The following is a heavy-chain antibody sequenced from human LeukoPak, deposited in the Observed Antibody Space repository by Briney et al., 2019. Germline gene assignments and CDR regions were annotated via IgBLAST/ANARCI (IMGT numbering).Heavy chain of an antibody. D-gene: IGHD1-26*01. J-gene: IGHJ4*02. CDR2: ISANGANT. CDR1: GFTFDTYA. Sequence: GGSLRLSCAVSGFTFDTYAMSWVRQAPGKGLEWVSSISANGANTYYADPVKGRFTISRDNSKSTLHLQLNSLGAEDTAVYYCWDFRGCYWGQGTLVTVAS. V-gene: IGHV3-23*01. CDR3: WDFRGCY.